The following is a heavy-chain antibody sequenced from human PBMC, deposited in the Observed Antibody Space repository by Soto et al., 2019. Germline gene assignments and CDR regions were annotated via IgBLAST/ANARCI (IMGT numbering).Heavy chain of an antibody. J-gene: IGHJ5*02. CDR3: ARGTGDGYNYAPWFDP. CDR2: IYYGGST. V-gene: IGHV4-59*01. Sequence: LSLTCTVSGGSISSYYWSWIRQPPGKGLEWIGYIYYGGSTNYNPSLKSRVTISVDTSKNQFSLKLSSVTAADTAVYYCARGTGDGYNYAPWFDPWGQGTLVTVSS. D-gene: IGHD5-12*01. CDR1: GGSISSYY.